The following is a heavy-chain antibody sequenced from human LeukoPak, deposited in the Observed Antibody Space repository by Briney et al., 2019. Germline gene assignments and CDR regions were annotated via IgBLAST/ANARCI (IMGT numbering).Heavy chain of an antibody. Sequence: GGSLRLSCAASGFTFSSYAMSWVRQAPGKGLEWVSTINDSGGSTYFADSVRGRFTISGDNSQNTLYLQMNSLRVEDTAVYYCASYGSGSYRFDPWGQGTLVTVSS. D-gene: IGHD3-10*01. CDR2: INDSGGST. V-gene: IGHV3-23*01. CDR3: ASYGSGSYRFDP. CDR1: GFTFSSYA. J-gene: IGHJ5*02.